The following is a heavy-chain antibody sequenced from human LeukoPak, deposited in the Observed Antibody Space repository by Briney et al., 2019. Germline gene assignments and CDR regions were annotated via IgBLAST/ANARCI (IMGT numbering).Heavy chain of an antibody. V-gene: IGHV4-59*08. CDR1: GGSISSYY. J-gene: IGHJ4*02. CDR2: IYYSGST. D-gene: IGHD2-2*01. CDR3: ARRYCSSTSCLPFNY. Sequence: SETVSLTCTVSGGSISSYYWSWIRQPPGKGLEWIGYIYYSGSTNYNPSLKSRVTISVNTSKNQFSLKLSSVTAADTAVYYCARRYCSSTSCLPFNYWGQGTLVTVSS.